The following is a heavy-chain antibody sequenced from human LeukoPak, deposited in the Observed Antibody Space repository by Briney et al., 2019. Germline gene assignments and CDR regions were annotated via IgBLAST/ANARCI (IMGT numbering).Heavy chain of an antibody. CDR2: IKSRRDGGTI. CDR1: GFTFSNAW. V-gene: IGHV3-15*01. Sequence: PGGSLRLSCAASGFTFSNAWMNWVRQAPGKGLEWVGRIKSRRDGGTIEYAAPVKGRFTIPRDDSKNTLYLQRNSMKTEGTAVYYSITEPWGDCSVTSCAYYFDFWGQGTLVTVS. CDR3: ITEPWGDCSVTSCAYYFDF. D-gene: IGHD2-2*01. J-gene: IGHJ4*02.